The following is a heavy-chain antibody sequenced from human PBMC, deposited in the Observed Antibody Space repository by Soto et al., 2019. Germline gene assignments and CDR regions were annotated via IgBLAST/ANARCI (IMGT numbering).Heavy chain of an antibody. V-gene: IGHV1-2*04. Sequence: ASVKVSCKASGYTFTGYYMHWVRQAPGQGLEWMGWINPNSGGTNYAQKFQGWVTMTRDTSISTAYMELSRLRSDDTAVYYCARDGIGYCISTSCQSQLNWFDPWGQGTLVTVSS. J-gene: IGHJ5*02. CDR1: GYTFTGYY. D-gene: IGHD2-2*01. CDR2: INPNSGGT. CDR3: ARDGIGYCISTSCQSQLNWFDP.